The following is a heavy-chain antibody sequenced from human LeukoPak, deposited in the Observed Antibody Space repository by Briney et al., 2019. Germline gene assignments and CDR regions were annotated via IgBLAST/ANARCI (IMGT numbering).Heavy chain of an antibody. V-gene: IGHV4-34*01. Sequence: SETLSLTCAVYGGSFSGYYWSWIRQPPGKGLEWIGEINHSGSTNYNPSLKSRVTISVDTSKNQFSLKLSSVTAADTAVYYCARHPSSGWTYFDYWGQGTLVTVSP. CDR3: ARHPSSGWTYFDY. CDR2: INHSGST. J-gene: IGHJ4*02. CDR1: GGSFSGYY. D-gene: IGHD6-19*01.